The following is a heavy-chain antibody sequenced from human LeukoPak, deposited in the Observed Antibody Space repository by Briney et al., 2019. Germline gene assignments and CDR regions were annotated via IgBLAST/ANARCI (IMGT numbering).Heavy chain of an antibody. J-gene: IGHJ1*01. Sequence: ASVKVSCKASGYTFTSYYMHWVQQAPGQGFEWMGIINPSGGSTSYAQKFQGRVTMTRDTSTSTVYMELSSLRSEDTAVYYCARDSPLYGSGSYYNDEYFQHWGQGTLVTVSS. CDR2: INPSGGST. CDR3: ARDSPLYGSGSYYNDEYFQH. V-gene: IGHV1-46*03. CDR1: GYTFTSYY. D-gene: IGHD3-10*01.